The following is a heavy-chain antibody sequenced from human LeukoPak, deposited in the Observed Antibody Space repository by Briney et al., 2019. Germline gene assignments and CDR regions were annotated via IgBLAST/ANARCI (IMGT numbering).Heavy chain of an antibody. D-gene: IGHD2-15*01. CDR1: GGSISSYY. CDR3: ARSPTKLLLDY. Sequence: PSETLSLTCTVSGGSISSYYWSWIRQPPGKGLEWIGYIYYSGSTNYNPSLKSRVTISVDTSKNQFSLKLSSVTAADTAVYYCARSPTKLLLDYWGQGTLVTVSS. J-gene: IGHJ4*02. CDR2: IYYSGST. V-gene: IGHV4-59*01.